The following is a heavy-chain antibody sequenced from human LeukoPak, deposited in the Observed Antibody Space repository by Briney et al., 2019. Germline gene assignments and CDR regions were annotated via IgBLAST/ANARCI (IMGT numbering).Heavy chain of an antibody. D-gene: IGHD2-2*01. CDR2: IYYSGST. CDR1: GGSISSSSYY. J-gene: IGHJ5*02. CDR3: ASLLGYCSSTSCYHNWFDP. V-gene: IGHV4-39*07. Sequence: SETLSLTCTVSGGSISSSSYYWGWIRQPPGKGLEWIGSIYYSGSTYYNPSLKSRVTISVDTSKNQFSLKLSSVTAADTAVYYCASLLGYCSSTSCYHNWFDPWGQGTLVTVSS.